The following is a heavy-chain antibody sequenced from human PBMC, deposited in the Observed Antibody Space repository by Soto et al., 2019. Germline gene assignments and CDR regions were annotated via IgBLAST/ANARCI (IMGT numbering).Heavy chain of an antibody. CDR3: AHAYGGRSLY. V-gene: IGHV2-5*02. J-gene: IGHJ4*02. Sequence: QITLKESGPTLVKPTQTLTLTCTFSGFSLPTDRVGVGWIRQPPGKALEWLAVIYWDDTKTYRPSLKSRLTIXXDTSKNQVALTLTAMDPVDTATYYCAHAYGGRSLYWGQGTLVTVSS. D-gene: IGHD1-26*01. CDR2: IYWDDTK. CDR1: GFSLPTDRVG.